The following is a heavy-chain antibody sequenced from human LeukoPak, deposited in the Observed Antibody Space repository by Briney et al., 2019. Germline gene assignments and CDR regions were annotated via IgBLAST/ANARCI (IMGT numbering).Heavy chain of an antibody. J-gene: IGHJ4*02. CDR2: IIPILGIA. CDR3: AVGGYSYGYRG. V-gene: IGHV1-69*04. Sequence: ASVRVSCKASGGTFSSYAISWVRQAPGQGLEWMGRIIPILGIANYAQKFQGRVTITADKSTSTAYMELSSLRSEDTAVYYCAVGGYSYGYRGWGQGTLVTVSS. CDR1: GGTFSSYA. D-gene: IGHD5-18*01.